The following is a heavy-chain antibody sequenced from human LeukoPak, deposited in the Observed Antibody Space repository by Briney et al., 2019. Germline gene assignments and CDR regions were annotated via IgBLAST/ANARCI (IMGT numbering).Heavy chain of an antibody. CDR2: INPNSGGT. Sequence: ASVTVSCKASGYTFTGYYMHWVRQAPAQGLEWMGWINPNSGGTNYAQKFQGRVTMTRDTSISTAYMELSRLRSDDTAVYYCARDLGKDSLPVVVVATDYWGQGTLVTVSS. D-gene: IGHD2-15*01. V-gene: IGHV1-2*02. CDR1: GYTFTGYY. J-gene: IGHJ4*02. CDR3: ARDLGKDSLPVVVVATDY.